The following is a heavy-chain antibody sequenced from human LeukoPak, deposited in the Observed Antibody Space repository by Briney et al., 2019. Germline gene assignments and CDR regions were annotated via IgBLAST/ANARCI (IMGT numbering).Heavy chain of an antibody. J-gene: IGHJ4*02. Sequence: PSETLPLTCTVSGGSISSSSYYWGWIRQPPGKGLEWIGSIYYSGSTYYNPSLKSRVTISVDTSKNQFSLKLSSVTAADTAVYYCASLGLAIYYFDYWGQGTLVTVSS. D-gene: IGHD3/OR15-3a*01. CDR1: GGSISSSSYY. CDR2: IYYSGST. CDR3: ASLGLAIYYFDY. V-gene: IGHV4-39*01.